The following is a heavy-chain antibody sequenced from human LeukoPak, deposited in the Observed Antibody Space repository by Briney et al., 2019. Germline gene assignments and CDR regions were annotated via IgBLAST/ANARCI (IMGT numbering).Heavy chain of an antibody. CDR1: GFTFSSYD. CDR3: ARGTIAAAGYYYFDY. J-gene: IGHJ4*02. V-gene: IGHV3-13*04. Sequence: GGSLRLSCAASGFTFSSYDMHWVRQATGKGLEWVSAIGTAGDTYYPGSVKGRFTISRENAKNSLYLQMNSLRAGDTAVYYCARGTIAAAGYYYFDYWGQGTQVTVSS. D-gene: IGHD6-13*01. CDR2: IGTAGDT.